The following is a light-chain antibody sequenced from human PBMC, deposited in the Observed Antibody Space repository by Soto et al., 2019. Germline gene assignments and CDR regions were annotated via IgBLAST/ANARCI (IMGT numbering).Light chain of an antibody. J-gene: IGKJ1*01. V-gene: IGKV1-5*01. CDR3: QQYNSYL. CDR2: DAS. Sequence: DIQMTQSPSTLSATAGDRVTITCRASQSISSWLAWYQHKPGKAPKLLIYDASNLDSGVPSRFSGSGSGTEFSLTISSLQPDDFATYYCQQYNSYLFGQGTKVDIK. CDR1: QSISSW.